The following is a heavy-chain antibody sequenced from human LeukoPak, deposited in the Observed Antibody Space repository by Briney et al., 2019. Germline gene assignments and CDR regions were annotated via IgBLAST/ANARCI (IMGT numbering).Heavy chain of an antibody. Sequence: SETLSLTCAVYGGSFSDYYWTWIRQPPGKGLEWIGEINHSRSPNNNPSLKSRVSISFDTSKNQFSLKLSSVTAADTAVYYCARAFDSRRAFDIWGQGTMVTVSS. CDR1: GGSFSDYY. J-gene: IGHJ3*02. V-gene: IGHV4-34*01. D-gene: IGHD3-22*01. CDR3: ARAFDSRRAFDI. CDR2: INHSRSP.